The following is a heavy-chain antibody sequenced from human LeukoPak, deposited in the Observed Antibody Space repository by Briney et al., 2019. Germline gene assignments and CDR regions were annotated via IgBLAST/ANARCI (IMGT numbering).Heavy chain of an antibody. V-gene: IGHV5-51*01. CDR1: AYSFTSYW. Sequence: ESLMISCKGSAYSFTSYWIGWVRRQPAKGLEWRGIIYPGDSDTRYSPSLQGQVIISAAKSISTAYLQWSSLKASDTAMYFCARLGYNDYVGAFDIWGQGTMVTVSS. D-gene: IGHD3-16*01. CDR3: ARLGYNDYVGAFDI. J-gene: IGHJ3*02. CDR2: IYPGDSDT.